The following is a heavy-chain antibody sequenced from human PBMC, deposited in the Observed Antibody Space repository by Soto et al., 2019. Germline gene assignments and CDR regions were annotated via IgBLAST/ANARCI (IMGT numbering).Heavy chain of an antibody. Sequence: QVQLVESGGGVVQPGRSLRLSCAASGFTFSSYGMHWVRQAPGKGLEWVAVIWYDGSNKYYADSVKGRFTISRDNSKNTLYLQMNSLRAEDTAVYYCAIHTFSGSSPPDYWGQGTLVTVSS. J-gene: IGHJ4*02. CDR3: AIHTFSGSSPPDY. CDR1: GFTFSSYG. D-gene: IGHD3-10*01. CDR2: IWYDGSNK. V-gene: IGHV3-33*01.